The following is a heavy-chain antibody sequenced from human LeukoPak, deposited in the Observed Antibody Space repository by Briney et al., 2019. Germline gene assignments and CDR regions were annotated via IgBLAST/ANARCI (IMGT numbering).Heavy chain of an antibody. CDR3: ARDRGYYVFDY. D-gene: IGHD3-22*01. V-gene: IGHV3-7*01. CDR1: GFTFSSYW. Sequence: GGSLRLSCAASGFTFSSYWMTWVRQAPGKGLEWAAHVKPDGSEKSYVDSVKGRFTISRGNAQNSLYLQMNSLRAEDTAVYYCARDRGYYVFDYWGQGTLVTVSS. CDR2: VKPDGSEK. J-gene: IGHJ4*02.